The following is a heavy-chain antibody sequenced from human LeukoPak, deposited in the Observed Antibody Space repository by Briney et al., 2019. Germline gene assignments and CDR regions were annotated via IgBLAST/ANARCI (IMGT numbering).Heavy chain of an antibody. Sequence: GGFLRLSCAASGCTFSSYWMHWVRQAPGKGLVWVSRIITDGSSTSYADSVKGRFTISRDNAKNKLYLQMNSLRAEDTAVYYCARGPEYSSSWYPTVLDSWGQGTLVTVSS. J-gene: IGHJ4*02. CDR1: GCTFSSYW. V-gene: IGHV3-74*01. D-gene: IGHD6-13*01. CDR3: ARGPEYSSSWYPTVLDS. CDR2: IITDGSST.